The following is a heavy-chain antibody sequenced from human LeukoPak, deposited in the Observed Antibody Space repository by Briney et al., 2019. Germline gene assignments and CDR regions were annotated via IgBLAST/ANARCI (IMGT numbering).Heavy chain of an antibody. CDR1: GFTFSSYG. D-gene: IGHD6-13*01. Sequence: GGSLRLSCAASGFTFSSYGMHWVRQAPAKGLEWVAIIWYDGSNTYYADSVKGRFTISRDNSKNTLYLQMNSLRAEDTAVYYCARGFSSSWVFDYWGQGTLVTVSS. CDR3: ARGFSSSWVFDY. CDR2: IWYDGSNT. J-gene: IGHJ4*02. V-gene: IGHV3-33*01.